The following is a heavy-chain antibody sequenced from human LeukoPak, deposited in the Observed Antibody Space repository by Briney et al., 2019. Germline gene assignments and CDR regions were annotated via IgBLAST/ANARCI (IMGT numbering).Heavy chain of an antibody. CDR1: GFTFSSYG. D-gene: IGHD1-26*01. CDR2: IQYDGSNK. Sequence: PGGSLRLSCAASGFTFSSYGMHWVRQAPGKGLEWVAFIQYDGSNKYYADSVKGRFTISRDNSKNTLYLQMNSLRAEDTAVYYCAKDMGFLGASKYYFDYWGQGTLVTVSS. V-gene: IGHV3-30*02. CDR3: AKDMGFLGASKYYFDY. J-gene: IGHJ4*02.